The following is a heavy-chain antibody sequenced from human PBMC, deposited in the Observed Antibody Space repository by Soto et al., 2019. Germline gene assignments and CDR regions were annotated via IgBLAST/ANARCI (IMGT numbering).Heavy chain of an antibody. CDR3: AREGRGKKAGYNGLVSLGY. Sequence: QVQLVQSGAEVKTPGSSLKVSCKVSGSRFSNYVISWVRQAPGHVLERLGRIIPIFNSTKYAQSFQGRVTITEDKSTSTASVALSSLRSDDTAVYYCAREGRGKKAGYNGLVSLGYWGQGTLVTVSS. CDR2: IIPIFNST. J-gene: IGHJ4*02. D-gene: IGHD2-2*02. CDR1: GSRFSNYV. V-gene: IGHV1-69*06.